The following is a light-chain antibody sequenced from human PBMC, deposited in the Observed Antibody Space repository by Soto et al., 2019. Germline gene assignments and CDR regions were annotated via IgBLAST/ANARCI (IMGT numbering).Light chain of an antibody. CDR2: TAS. CDR1: QSISSC. CDR3: QQYNSYSTT. J-gene: IGKJ1*01. Sequence: DIQMTQSPSTLSASVGDRVTITCRASQSISSCLNWYQQKPGKVPKLLIYTASSLESGVPSRLSGSGSGTEFTLTISSLQPEDFATYYCQQYNSYSTTFGQGTKVEIK. V-gene: IGKV1-5*01.